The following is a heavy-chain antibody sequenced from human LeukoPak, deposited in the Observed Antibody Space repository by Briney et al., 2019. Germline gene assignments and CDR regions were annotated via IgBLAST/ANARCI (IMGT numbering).Heavy chain of an antibody. V-gene: IGHV4-4*07. D-gene: IGHD3-10*02. CDR2: VYTSGTT. CDR3: AGAVTVSRFDY. CDR1: GGSMSNYY. Sequence: PSETLSLTCTVSGGSMSNYYWNWIRQPAGKGLEWIGRVYTSGTTYSKPSLKSRVTMSVYTSKNQFSLNLTSVTAADTGMYYCAGAVTVSRFDYWGQGAVVTVSS. J-gene: IGHJ4*02.